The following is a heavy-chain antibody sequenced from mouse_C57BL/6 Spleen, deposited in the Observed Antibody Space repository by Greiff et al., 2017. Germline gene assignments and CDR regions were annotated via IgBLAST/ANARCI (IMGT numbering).Heavy chain of an antibody. CDR3: ARVKAYGNYERGFDY. J-gene: IGHJ2*01. CDR2: INPNNGGT. D-gene: IGHD2-1*01. CDR1: GYTFTDYN. V-gene: IGHV1-22*01. Sequence: EVQLQQSGPELVKPGASVKMSCKASGYTFTDYNMHWVKQSHGKSLEWIGYINPNNGGTSYNQKFKGKATLTVNKSSSTAYMELRSLTSEDSAVYYCARVKAYGNYERGFDYWGQGTTLTVSS.